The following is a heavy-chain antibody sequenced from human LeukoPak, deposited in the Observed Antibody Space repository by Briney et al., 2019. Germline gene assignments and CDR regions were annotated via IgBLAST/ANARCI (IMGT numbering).Heavy chain of an antibody. V-gene: IGHV3-23*01. J-gene: IGHJ4*02. CDR2: ISGSGGST. D-gene: IGHD6-13*01. CDR3: AKDKRTSIGEAGTFDY. Sequence: GGSLRLSCAASGFTFSSYAMSWVRQAQGKGLEWVSAISGSGGSTYYADSVKGRFTISRDNSKNTLYLQMNSLRAEDTAVYYCAKDKRTSIGEAGTFDYWGQGTLVTVSS. CDR1: GFTFSSYA.